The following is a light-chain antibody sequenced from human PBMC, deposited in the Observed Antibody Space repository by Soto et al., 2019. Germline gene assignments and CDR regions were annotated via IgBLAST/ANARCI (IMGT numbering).Light chain of an antibody. CDR3: QQYVSSPWA. V-gene: IGKV3-20*01. J-gene: IGKJ1*01. Sequence: EIVLAQSPGTLSLSPGESATLSCRASQSVSSSFLAWYQQKAGQAPRLLIYGASRRATGIPDRFSGSGSGTDFPLTISRLEPEDFAVYYCQQYVSSPWAFDQGTKVEI. CDR1: QSVSSSF. CDR2: GAS.